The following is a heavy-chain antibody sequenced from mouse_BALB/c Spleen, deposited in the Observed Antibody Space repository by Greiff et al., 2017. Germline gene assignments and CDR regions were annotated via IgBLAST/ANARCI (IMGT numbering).Heavy chain of an antibody. Sequence: VQLQQSGPELVKPGASVKMSCKASGYTFTSYVMHWVKQKPGQGLEWIGYINPYNDGTKYNEKFKGKATLTSDKSSSTAYMELSSLTSEDSAVYYCARPSYYYGSSPDYWGQGTTLTVSS. J-gene: IGHJ2*01. CDR1: GYTFTSYV. V-gene: IGHV1-14*01. CDR2: INPYNDGT. D-gene: IGHD1-1*01. CDR3: ARPSYYYGSSPDY.